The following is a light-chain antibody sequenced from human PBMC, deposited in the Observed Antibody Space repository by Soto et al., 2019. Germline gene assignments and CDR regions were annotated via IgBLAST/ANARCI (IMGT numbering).Light chain of an antibody. V-gene: IGKV1-27*01. Sequence: DIQMTQSPSSLSASIGDTGTITCRASQGIASYLAWYQQKPGKVPKLLIYAASSLQSGVPSRFSGSGSGTDFTLTIRGLQPEDVATYYCQKYNGALWAFGQGTKVEVK. CDR1: QGIASY. CDR2: AAS. J-gene: IGKJ1*01. CDR3: QKYNGALWA.